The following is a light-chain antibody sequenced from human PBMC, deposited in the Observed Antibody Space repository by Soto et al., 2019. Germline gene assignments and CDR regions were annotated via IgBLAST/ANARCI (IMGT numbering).Light chain of an antibody. CDR2: DIS. CDR1: QSVSRD. CDR3: QQYNDWPLT. J-gene: IGKJ4*01. Sequence: EILMTQSPATLSVSPGERATLSCRASQSVSRDLAWYQQNPGQAPRLLIYDISTRATGIPTRFSGSGSGTEFTLTISSLQSEDFAVYYCQQYNDWPLTFGGGTKVDIK. V-gene: IGKV3D-15*01.